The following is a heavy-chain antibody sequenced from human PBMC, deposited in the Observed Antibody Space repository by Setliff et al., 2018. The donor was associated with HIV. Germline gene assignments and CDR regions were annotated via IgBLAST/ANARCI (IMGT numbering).Heavy chain of an antibody. D-gene: IGHD6-19*01. V-gene: IGHV1-18*04. J-gene: IGHJ4*02. CDR2: ISGYNGDT. CDR1: GHTFSGHY. Sequence: ASVKVSCKASGHTFSGHYLHWVRQAPGQGLEWMGWISGYNGDTHSTQKFQGRVTMTTDTSTNTAYMEVRSLRSDDTAVYYCARNSFPVGVTGTGPLFDYWGQGTLVTVSS. CDR3: ARNSFPVGVTGTGPLFDY.